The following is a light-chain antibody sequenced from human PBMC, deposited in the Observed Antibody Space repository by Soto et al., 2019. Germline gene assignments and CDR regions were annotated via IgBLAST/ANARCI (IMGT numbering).Light chain of an antibody. V-gene: IGLV7-46*01. J-gene: IGLJ3*02. Sequence: QAVVTQEPSLTVSPGGTVTLTCGSSTGAVTSGHYPYWFQQKPGQAPRTLIYDTNNKYSWTPARFSGSLLGGKAALSLSGAQHEDEADYYCLLSYSGARAGVFGGGTKVTVL. CDR3: LLSYSGARAGV. CDR2: DTN. CDR1: TGAVTSGHY.